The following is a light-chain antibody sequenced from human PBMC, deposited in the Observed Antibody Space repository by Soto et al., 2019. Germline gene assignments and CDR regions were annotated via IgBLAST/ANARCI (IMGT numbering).Light chain of an antibody. J-gene: IGKJ3*01. CDR3: QQSYSFPFT. V-gene: IGKV1D-12*01. CDR1: EGIDNW. Sequence: DIQMTQSPSSVPASVGDRVTIICRASEGIDNWLAWYQQKPGKAPNLLIYAASNLQTGVPSRFSGSGSGTDFTLTISSLQPEDFATYYCQQSYSFPFTFGPGTKLHIK. CDR2: AAS.